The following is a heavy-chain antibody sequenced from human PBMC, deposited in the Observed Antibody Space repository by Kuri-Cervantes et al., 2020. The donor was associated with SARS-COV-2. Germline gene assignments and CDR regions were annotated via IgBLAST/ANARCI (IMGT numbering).Heavy chain of an antibody. D-gene: IGHD6-19*01. Sequence: SETLSLTCTASGGSISSYYWSWIRQPPGKGLEWIGCIYYSGSTNYNPSLKSRVTISVDTSKNQFSLKLSSVTAADTAVYYCAGSSGWYTYYYYGMDVGGQGTTVTVSS. CDR2: IYYSGST. V-gene: IGHV4-59*01. J-gene: IGHJ6*02. CDR3: AGSSGWYTYYYYGMDV. CDR1: GGSISSYY.